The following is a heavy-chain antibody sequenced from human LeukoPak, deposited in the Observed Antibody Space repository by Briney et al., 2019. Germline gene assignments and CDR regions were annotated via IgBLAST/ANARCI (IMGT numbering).Heavy chain of an antibody. Sequence: SETLSLTCTVSGGSISSYYWSWIRQPPGKGLEWIGYIYYSGSTNYNPSLKSRVTISVDTSKNQFSLKLSSVTAADTAVYYCARVPPRFYDILTGYYRGASDIWGQGTMVTVSS. CDR3: ARVPPRFYDILTGYYRGASDI. J-gene: IGHJ3*02. D-gene: IGHD3-9*01. CDR1: GGSISSYY. V-gene: IGHV4-59*01. CDR2: IYYSGST.